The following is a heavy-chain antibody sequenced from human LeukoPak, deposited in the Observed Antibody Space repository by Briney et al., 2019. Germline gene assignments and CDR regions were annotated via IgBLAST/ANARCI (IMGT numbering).Heavy chain of an antibody. CDR1: GITLSNYG. Sequence: GGSLRLSYAVSGITLSNYGMSWVRQAPGKGLEWVAGISDSGGRTNYADSVKGRFTISRDNPKDTLYLQMNSLRAEDTAVYFCAKLNVVIRVILVGFHKEAYYFDSWGQGALVTVSS. J-gene: IGHJ4*02. CDR2: ISDSGGRT. D-gene: IGHD3-22*01. V-gene: IGHV3-23*01. CDR3: AKLNVVIRVILVGFHKEAYYFDS.